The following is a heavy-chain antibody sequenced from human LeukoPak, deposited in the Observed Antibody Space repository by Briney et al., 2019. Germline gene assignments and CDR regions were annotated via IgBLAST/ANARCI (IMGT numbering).Heavy chain of an antibody. CDR1: GGSFSGYY. Sequence: PSETLSLTCAVYGGSFSGYYWSWIRQPPGKGLEWIGEINHSGSTNYNPSLKSRVTISVDTSKNQFSLKLSSVTAADTAVYYCARVGPCSSTSCYLDYWGQGTLVTVSS. CDR2: INHSGST. D-gene: IGHD2-2*01. V-gene: IGHV4-34*01. CDR3: ARVGPCSSTSCYLDY. J-gene: IGHJ4*02.